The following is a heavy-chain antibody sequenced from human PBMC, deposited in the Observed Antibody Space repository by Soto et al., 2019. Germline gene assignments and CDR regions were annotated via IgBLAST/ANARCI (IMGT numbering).Heavy chain of an antibody. Sequence: AGGSLRLSCAASGFTFSSYALIWVRQAPGKGLEWLSAISASGGSTYYAGSVKGRFTISRDNSNNTLYLQMNSLRAEDTAVYYCAKGGKSIAAAGDYWGQGTLVTVSS. CDR2: ISASGGST. CDR3: AKGGKSIAAAGDY. J-gene: IGHJ4*02. CDR1: GFTFSSYA. V-gene: IGHV3-23*01. D-gene: IGHD6-13*01.